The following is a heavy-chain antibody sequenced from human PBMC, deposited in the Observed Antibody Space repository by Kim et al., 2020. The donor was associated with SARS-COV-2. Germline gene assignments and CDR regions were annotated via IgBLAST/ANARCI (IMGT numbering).Heavy chain of an antibody. Sequence: SQTLSLTCAISGDSVSSNSAAWNWIRQSPSRGLEWLGRTYYRSKWYNDYAVSVKSRITINPDTSKNQFSLQLNSVTPEDTAVYYCAREAVAGREGFFYYYGMDVWGQGTTVTVSS. D-gene: IGHD6-19*01. CDR2: TYYRSKWYN. CDR3: AREAVAGREGFFYYYGMDV. J-gene: IGHJ6*02. CDR1: GDSVSSNSAA. V-gene: IGHV6-1*01.